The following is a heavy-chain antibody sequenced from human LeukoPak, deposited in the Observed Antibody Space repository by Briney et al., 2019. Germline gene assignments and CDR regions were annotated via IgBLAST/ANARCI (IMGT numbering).Heavy chain of an antibody. Sequence: GGFLRLSCAASGFNFSTSAMSWVRQAPGKGLEWVSLISGSGRATYYADSVRGRFTISRDNSKTTIHLQMNSLRGDDTAVYYCTKAGSEEGYSIHFDPWGQGTLVAVSS. CDR2: ISGSGRAT. J-gene: IGHJ5*02. CDR3: TKAGSEEGYSIHFDP. V-gene: IGHV3-23*01. D-gene: IGHD5-24*01. CDR1: GFNFSTSA.